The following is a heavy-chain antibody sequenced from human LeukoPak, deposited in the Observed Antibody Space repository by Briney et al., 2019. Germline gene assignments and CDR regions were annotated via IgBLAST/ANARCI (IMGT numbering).Heavy chain of an antibody. CDR3: ARRRYYDGSDYLD. J-gene: IGHJ1*01. Sequence: SETLSLSCTVSGDSIRSSNYYWDWIRQPPGKGLEWMGSIYYNGRTYYNPSLGSRASILIDTTNNHFSLKLSSMTAADTAVYYCARRRYYDGSDYLDWGQGTLVIVSS. D-gene: IGHD3-22*01. CDR1: GDSIRSSNYY. CDR2: IYYNGRT. V-gene: IGHV4-39*02.